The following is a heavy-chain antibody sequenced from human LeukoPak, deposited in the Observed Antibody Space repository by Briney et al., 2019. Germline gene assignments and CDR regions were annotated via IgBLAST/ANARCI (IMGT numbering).Heavy chain of an antibody. J-gene: IGHJ4*02. Sequence: SVKVSCKASGGTFSSYAISWVRQAPGHGVEWMGGIIPIFGTANYAQKFQGRVTITADESTSTAYMELSSLRSEDTAVYYCARASFRIRGSSPFDYWGQGTLVTVSS. CDR1: GGTFSSYA. CDR2: IIPIFGTA. D-gene: IGHD3-10*01. V-gene: IGHV1-69*13. CDR3: ARASFRIRGSSPFDY.